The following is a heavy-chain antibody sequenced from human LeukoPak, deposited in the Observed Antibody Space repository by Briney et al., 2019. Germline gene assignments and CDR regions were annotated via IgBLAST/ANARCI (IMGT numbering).Heavy chain of an antibody. CDR3: ARGGTYYYDSSGYYHFDY. Sequence: ASVKVSCKASGYTFTSYYKHWMRQAPGQGLEWMGIINPSGGSTSYAQKFQGRVTMTRDMTTTTVYMELSSLRSEDTAVYYCARGGTYYYDSSGYYHFDYWGQGTLVTVSS. D-gene: IGHD3-22*01. CDR2: INPSGGST. J-gene: IGHJ4*02. V-gene: IGHV1-46*01. CDR1: GYTFTSYY.